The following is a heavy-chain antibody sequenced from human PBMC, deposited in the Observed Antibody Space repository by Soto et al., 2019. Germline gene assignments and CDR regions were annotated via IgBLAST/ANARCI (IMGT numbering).Heavy chain of an antibody. Sequence: ASVKVSCKASGYTFTNYYLHWVRQAPGQGLEWMGIINPSGGSTDSTQKFQGRITMTRDTSTSTVYMELSSLRSEDTAVYYCARGTSGTSFYYFDDWGQGTQVTVSS. CDR2: INPSGGST. J-gene: IGHJ4*02. V-gene: IGHV1-46*03. CDR3: ARGTSGTSFYYFDD. D-gene: IGHD1-1*01. CDR1: GYTFTNYY.